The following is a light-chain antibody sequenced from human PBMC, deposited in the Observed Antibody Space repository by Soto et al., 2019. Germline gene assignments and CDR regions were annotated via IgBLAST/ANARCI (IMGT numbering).Light chain of an antibody. Sequence: EILVTQSPDTVSVSPGERVTLSCRASQNIFSNYLAWYQQKPGQAPRLLIYGASTRATGIADRFSGGGSGTDFTLTISRLEPEDFAVYHCQQYGRSWTFGQGTKVDIK. CDR2: GAS. CDR1: QNIFSNY. CDR3: QQYGRSWT. V-gene: IGKV3-20*01. J-gene: IGKJ1*01.